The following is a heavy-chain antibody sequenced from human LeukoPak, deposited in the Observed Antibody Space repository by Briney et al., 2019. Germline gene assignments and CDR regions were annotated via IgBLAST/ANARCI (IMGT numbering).Heavy chain of an antibody. CDR3: ARQGGSYWSHFDH. CDR1: GYSFTSYW. Sequence: GESLKISCKGSGYSFTSYWIGWVRQMPGKGLEWMGIIYPGDSDTRYSPSFQGQVTISADKSISTAYLQWTSLRASDTAMYYCARQGGSYWSHFDHWGQGTLVTVSS. J-gene: IGHJ4*02. CDR2: IYPGDSDT. D-gene: IGHD1-26*01. V-gene: IGHV5-51*01.